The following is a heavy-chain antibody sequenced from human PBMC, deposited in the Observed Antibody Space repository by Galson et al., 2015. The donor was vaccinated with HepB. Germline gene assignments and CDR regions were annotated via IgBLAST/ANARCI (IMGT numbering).Heavy chain of an antibody. D-gene: IGHD1-26*01. V-gene: IGHV3-30-3*01. Sequence: SLRLSCAASGFTFSSYAMHWVRQAPGKGLEWVAVISYDGSNKYYADSVKGRFTISRDNSKNTLYLQMNSLRAEDTAVYYCARVWRKWELQGDTALGSYFDYWGQGTLVTVSS. CDR2: ISYDGSNK. J-gene: IGHJ4*02. CDR3: ARVWRKWELQGDTALGSYFDY. CDR1: GFTFSSYA.